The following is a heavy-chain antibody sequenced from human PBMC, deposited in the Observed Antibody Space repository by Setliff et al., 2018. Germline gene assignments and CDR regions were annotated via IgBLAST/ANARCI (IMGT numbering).Heavy chain of an antibody. CDR2: IYYSGST. V-gene: IGHV4-31*03. D-gene: IGHD4-4*01. J-gene: IGHJ2*01. CDR3: ARNPDSLQYSFDR. Sequence: SETLSLTCTVSGGSISSGGYYWSWIRQHPGKGLEWIGYIYYSGSTYYNPSLKSRVTISVDTSKNQFSLKLSSVTAADTALYYCARNPDSLQYSFDRWGRGTLVTVSS. CDR1: GGSISSGGYY.